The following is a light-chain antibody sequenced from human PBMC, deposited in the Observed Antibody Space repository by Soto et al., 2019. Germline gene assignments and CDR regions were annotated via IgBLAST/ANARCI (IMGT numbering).Light chain of an antibody. J-gene: IGKJ4*01. CDR2: DAS. CDR3: QQYDSWPPFT. V-gene: IGKV3-15*01. CDR1: QAIRSN. Sequence: EIVMTQSPATLSVSPGERATLSCRASQAIRSNLAWYQQKPGQAPRLLIYDASSMATGVPARFSGSGSGTDFTHSISSLQSEDSAVYFCQQYDSWPPFTFGGGTKVDIK.